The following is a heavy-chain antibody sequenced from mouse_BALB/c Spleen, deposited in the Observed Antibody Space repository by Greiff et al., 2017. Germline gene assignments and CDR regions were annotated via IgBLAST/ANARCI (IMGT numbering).Heavy chain of an antibody. V-gene: IGHV5-6-3*01. CDR1: GFTFSSYG. D-gene: IGHD2-4*01. CDR2: INSNGGST. CDR3: ARDQDYGALFAY. Sequence: EVQGVESGGGLVQPGGSLKLSCAASGFTFSSYGMSWVRQTPDKRLELVATINSNGGSTYYPDSVKGRFTISRDNAKNTLYLQMSSLKSEDTAMYYCARDQDYGALFAYWGQGTLVTVSA. J-gene: IGHJ3*01.